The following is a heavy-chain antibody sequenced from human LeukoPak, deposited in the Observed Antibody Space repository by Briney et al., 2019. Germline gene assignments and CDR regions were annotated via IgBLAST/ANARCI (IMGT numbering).Heavy chain of an antibody. V-gene: IGHV4-61*08. J-gene: IGHJ3*02. D-gene: IGHD3-9*01. Sequence: SETLSLTCTVSGGSVSSAGYYWSWIRQPPGKGLEFIGYIHYSGSTNYNPSLKSRVTISVDTSKNQFSLKLSSVTAADTAVYYCARGSTLYYDILTGYYTPGLFDIWGQGTMFTVSS. CDR1: GGSVSSAGYY. CDR2: IHYSGST. CDR3: ARGSTLYYDILTGYYTPGLFDI.